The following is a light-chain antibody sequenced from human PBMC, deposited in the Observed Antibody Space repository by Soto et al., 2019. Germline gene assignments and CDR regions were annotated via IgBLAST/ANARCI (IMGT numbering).Light chain of an antibody. Sequence: QSVLTQPPSVSVAPGQRVTISCTGSSSNIGATYDVQWYQQLPGTAPKLLIYGNSNRPSGVPYRFSGSKSGTSASLAITGLQADDEADYYCQSYDSSLSAHYVFGTGTKLTVL. CDR2: GNS. CDR3: QSYDSSLSAHYV. J-gene: IGLJ1*01. V-gene: IGLV1-40*01. CDR1: SSNIGATYD.